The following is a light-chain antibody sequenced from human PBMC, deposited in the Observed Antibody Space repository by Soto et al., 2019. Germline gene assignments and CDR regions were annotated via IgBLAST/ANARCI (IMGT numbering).Light chain of an antibody. CDR3: QTWGSGIHV. CDR1: SGHSSYA. Sequence: QAVLTQSPSASASLGASVKLTCTLSSGHSSYAIAWHQQQPEKGPRYLMKLNSDGSHSKGDGIPDRFSGSSSGADRYLTISRLQSEDEADYYCQTWGSGIHVFGGGTKLTVL. J-gene: IGLJ2*01. CDR2: LNSDGSH. V-gene: IGLV4-69*01.